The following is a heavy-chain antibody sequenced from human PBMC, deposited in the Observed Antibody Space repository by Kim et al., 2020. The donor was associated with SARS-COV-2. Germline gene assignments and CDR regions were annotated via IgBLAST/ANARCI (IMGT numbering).Heavy chain of an antibody. CDR1: GYTFTSYG. CDR2: ISAYNGNT. CDR3: ARDFSTGYSSGWYEDY. D-gene: IGHD6-19*01. V-gene: IGHV1-18*01. J-gene: IGHJ4*02. Sequence: ASVKVSCKASGYTFTSYGISWVRQAPGQGLEWMGWISAYNGNTNYAQKLQGRVTMTTDTSTSTAYMELRSLRSDDTAVYYCARDFSTGYSSGWYEDYWGQGTLVTVSS.